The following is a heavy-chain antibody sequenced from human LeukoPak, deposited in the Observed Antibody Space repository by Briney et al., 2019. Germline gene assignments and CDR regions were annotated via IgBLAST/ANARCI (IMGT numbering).Heavy chain of an antibody. D-gene: IGHD6-13*01. V-gene: IGHV7-4-1*02. CDR3: ARGYYLAAAAAPNDY. CDR2: INTNTWNP. Sequence: ASGNVSCKASGYNFTSYAMTWARPAPGQGLGWMGWINTNTWNPTYAQVCTGRFVFSLDTSVSTAYLQISSLKAEDTAVYYCARGYYLAAAAAPNDYWGEGTLVTVSS. CDR1: GYNFTSYA. J-gene: IGHJ4*02.